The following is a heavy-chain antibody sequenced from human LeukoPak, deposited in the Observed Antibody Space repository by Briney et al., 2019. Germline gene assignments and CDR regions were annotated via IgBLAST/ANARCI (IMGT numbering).Heavy chain of an antibody. Sequence: SETLSLTCTVSGGSISTSNYYWGWIRQPPGKGLEWIGNIFYSGSTYYSPSLRSRVTISLDTSRNQFSLKLNSVTAADTAVYYCARRKYYGSGSYAHWGQGTLVTVSS. CDR1: GGSISTSNYY. J-gene: IGHJ4*02. D-gene: IGHD3-10*01. CDR2: IFYSGST. V-gene: IGHV4-39*07. CDR3: ARRKYYGSGSYAH.